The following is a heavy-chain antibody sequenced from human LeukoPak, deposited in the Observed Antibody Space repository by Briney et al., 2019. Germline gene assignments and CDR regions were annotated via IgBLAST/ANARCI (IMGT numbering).Heavy chain of an antibody. CDR3: ARAIWFGEGHDY. J-gene: IGHJ4*02. CDR1: GGSISSYY. V-gene: IGHV4-59*08. Sequence: SETLSLTCTVSGGSISSYYWSWIRQPPGKGLEWIGYIYYSGSTNYNPSLKSRVTISLDTSKNQFSLKLSSVTAADTAVYYCARAIWFGEGHDYWGQGTLVTVSS. D-gene: IGHD3-10*01. CDR2: IYYSGST.